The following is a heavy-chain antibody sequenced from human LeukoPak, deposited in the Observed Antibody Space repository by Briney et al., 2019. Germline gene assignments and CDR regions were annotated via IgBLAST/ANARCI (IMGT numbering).Heavy chain of an antibody. CDR1: GGSISSGGHY. V-gene: IGHV4-39*07. CDR3: ASQWGRGYFQH. Sequence: KPSQTLSLTCTVSGGSISSGGHYWSWIRQPPGKGLEWIGSIYYSGSTYYNPSLKSRVTISVDTSKNQFSLKLSSVTAADTAVYYCASQWGRGYFQHWGQGTLVTVSS. CDR2: IYYSGST. J-gene: IGHJ1*01. D-gene: IGHD1-26*01.